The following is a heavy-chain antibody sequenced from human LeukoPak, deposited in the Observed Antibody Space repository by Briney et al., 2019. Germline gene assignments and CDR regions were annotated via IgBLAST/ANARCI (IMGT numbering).Heavy chain of an antibody. CDR1: GGSISSYY. CDR3: ARLIYYDFWSVRYHMDV. J-gene: IGHJ6*03. Sequence: PSETLPLTCTVSGGSISSYYWSWIRQPAGKGLEWIGRIYTSGSTNYNPSLKSRVTISVDKSKNQFSLKLSSVTAADTAVYYCARLIYYDFWSVRYHMDVWGKGTTVTVSS. D-gene: IGHD3-3*01. V-gene: IGHV4-4*07. CDR2: IYTSGST.